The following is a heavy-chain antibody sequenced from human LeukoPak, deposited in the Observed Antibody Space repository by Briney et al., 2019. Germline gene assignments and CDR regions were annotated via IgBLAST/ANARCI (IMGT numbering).Heavy chain of an antibody. V-gene: IGHV1-18*01. Sequence: GASVKVSCKASGYTFTSHGISWVRQAPGQGLEWMGWISAYNGNTNYAQKLQGRVTMTTDTSTSTAYMELRSLRSDDTAVYYCARSGFTVTRPYYYGMDVWGQGTTVTVSS. CDR2: ISAYNGNT. J-gene: IGHJ6*02. D-gene: IGHD4-17*01. CDR1: GYTFTSHG. CDR3: ARSGFTVTRPYYYGMDV.